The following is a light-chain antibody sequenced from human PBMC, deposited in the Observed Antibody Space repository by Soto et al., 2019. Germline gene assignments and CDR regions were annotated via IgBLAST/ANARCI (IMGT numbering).Light chain of an antibody. Sequence: IVMTQSPDSLTESLGERATINGKSSQSVLYSSNIDSSVAWYQQKPGQPPKLLIYWASTRASGVPDRFSGSGSGTEFTLTISSLQPEYVAVYYCQQYYSPQGTFGQGTKVEI. CDR3: QQYYSPQGT. J-gene: IGKJ1*01. V-gene: IGKV4-1*01. CDR1: QSVLYSSNIDSS. CDR2: WAS.